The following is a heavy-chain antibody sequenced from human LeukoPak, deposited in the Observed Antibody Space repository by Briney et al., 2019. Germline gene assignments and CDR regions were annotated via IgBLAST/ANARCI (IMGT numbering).Heavy chain of an antibody. CDR3: AKGPGTGPTSYFDY. V-gene: IGHV3-23*01. D-gene: IGHD3/OR15-3a*01. CDR2: ISGSGADT. CDR1: GFTFSGFD. Sequence: GSLRLSCATSGFTFSGFDMTWVRQAPGKGLQWVSSISGSGADTDYADFVKGRFTISRDNSKNTLYLQMNFLRLDDTAIYYCAKGPGTGPTSYFDYWGQGTLVTVSS. J-gene: IGHJ4*02.